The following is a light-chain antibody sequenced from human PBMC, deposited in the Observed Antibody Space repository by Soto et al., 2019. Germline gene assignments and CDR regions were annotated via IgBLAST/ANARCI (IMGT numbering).Light chain of an antibody. J-gene: IGKJ1*01. CDR2: DAS. Sequence: DIQMTQSPSTLSASVGDRVTITCRASQSISSWLAWYQQKPGKAPKLLIYDASSLESGVPSRFSGSGSGTDFTLTISSLLPDDFATYYCQHPRTFGQGTKVEIK. CDR1: QSISSW. V-gene: IGKV1-5*01. CDR3: QHPRT.